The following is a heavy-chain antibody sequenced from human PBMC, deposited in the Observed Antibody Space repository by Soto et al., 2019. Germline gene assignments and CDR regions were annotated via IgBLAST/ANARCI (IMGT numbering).Heavy chain of an antibody. D-gene: IGHD3-10*01. J-gene: IGHJ4*02. CDR3: ASGWFGEFVYYFDY. CDR2: IFAHNGNT. CDR1: GYTFTSYG. Sequence: GASVKVSCKASGYTFTSYGIRWVRQAPGQGLEWMGWIFAHNGNTNYAQKLQGRVTMTTDTSTSTAYMELRSLGSDDTAVYYCASGWFGEFVYYFDYWGQGTLVTVLL. V-gene: IGHV1-18*01.